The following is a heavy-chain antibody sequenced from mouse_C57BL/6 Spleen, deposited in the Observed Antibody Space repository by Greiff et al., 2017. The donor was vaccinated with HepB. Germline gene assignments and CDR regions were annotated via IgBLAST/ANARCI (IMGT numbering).Heavy chain of an antibody. D-gene: IGHD2-3*01. CDR1: GYTFTSYW. CDR2: IHPNSGST. V-gene: IGHV1-64*01. Sequence: VQLQQPGAELVKPGASVKLSCKASGYTFTSYWMHWVKQRPGKGLEWIGMIHPNSGSTNYNEKFKSKATLTVDKSSSTAYMQLSSLTSEDSAVYYCARGLLRGDYYAMDYWGQGTSVTVSS. J-gene: IGHJ4*01. CDR3: ARGLLRGDYYAMDY.